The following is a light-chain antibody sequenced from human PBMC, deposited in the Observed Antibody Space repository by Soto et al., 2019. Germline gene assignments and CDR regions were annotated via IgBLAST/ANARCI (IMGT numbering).Light chain of an antibody. V-gene: IGKV3-11*01. CDR2: DAS. CDR1: QSVSSY. J-gene: IGKJ4*01. CDR3: QQRSNWPLT. Sequence: EIVLTQSPATLSLSPGERATLSCRASQSVSSYLAWYQQKTGQAPRLLIYDASNRATGIPDRFSGSGSGTDFTLTISSLEAEDFAVYDCQQRSNWPLTFGGGTKVEIK.